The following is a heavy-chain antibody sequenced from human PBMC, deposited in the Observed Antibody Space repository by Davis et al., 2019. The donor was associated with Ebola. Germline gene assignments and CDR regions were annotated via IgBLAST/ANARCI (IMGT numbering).Heavy chain of an antibody. CDR1: GFTFSGSS. V-gene: IGHV3-73*01. CDR2: IRSKANNYAT. CDR3: TPRAFDY. J-gene: IGHJ4*02. Sequence: GGSLRLSCAASGFTFSGSSMHWVRQASGKGLEWVGRIRSKANNYATAYGASVKGRFTISRDDSKNTAYLQMNSLKTEDTAVYYCTPRAFDYWGQGTLVAVSS.